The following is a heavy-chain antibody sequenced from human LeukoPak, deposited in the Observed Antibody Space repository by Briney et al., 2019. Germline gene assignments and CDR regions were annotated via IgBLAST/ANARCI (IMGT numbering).Heavy chain of an antibody. J-gene: IGHJ2*01. CDR3: ARAILTASGSVWYFDL. CDR2: VYTSGST. CDR1: GGSISSGRYW. V-gene: IGHV4-31*03. Sequence: SETLSLTCTVSGGSISSGRYWRSWIRQHPGKGLEWIGYVYTSGSTYYSPSLRSRLSMSVDTSKNQFSLNLRSVTAADTAVYYCARAILTASGSVWYFDLWGRGTLVTASS. D-gene: IGHD3-3*01.